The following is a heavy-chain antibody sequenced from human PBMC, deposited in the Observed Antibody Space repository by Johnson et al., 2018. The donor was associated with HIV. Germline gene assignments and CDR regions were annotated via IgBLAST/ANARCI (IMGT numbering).Heavy chain of an antibody. CDR2: IYSGGTT. D-gene: IGHD1-1*01. J-gene: IGHJ3*02. Sequence: VQLVESGGGLIQPGGSLRLSCAASGFNVSSNYMSWVRQAPGKGLECISVIYSGGTTYYADSVKSRFTISRDNSKNTLYLQMNSLRAEDTAVYYCASRYTVDAFDIWGQGTMVTVSS. CDR3: ASRYTVDAFDI. V-gene: IGHV3-66*03. CDR1: GFNVSSNY.